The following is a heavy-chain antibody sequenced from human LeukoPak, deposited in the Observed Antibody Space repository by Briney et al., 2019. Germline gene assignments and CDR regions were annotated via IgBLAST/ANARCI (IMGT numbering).Heavy chain of an antibody. D-gene: IGHD2-2*01. J-gene: IGHJ5*02. Sequence: SETLSLTCTVSGGSISSYYWSWIRQPPGKGLEWIGYIYYSGSTNYNPSLKSRVTISVDTSKNQFSLKLSSVTAADTAVYYCARGTHIVVVPAAILFGPWGQGTLVTVSS. CDR3: ARGTHIVVVPAAILFGP. V-gene: IGHV4-59*01. CDR2: IYYSGST. CDR1: GGSISSYY.